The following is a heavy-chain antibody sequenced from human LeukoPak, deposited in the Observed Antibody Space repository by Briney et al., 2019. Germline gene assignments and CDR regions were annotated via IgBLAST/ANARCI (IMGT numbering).Heavy chain of an antibody. CDR1: GFTFSSYA. CDR2: ISGSGGST. J-gene: IGHJ6*03. Sequence: GGSLRLSCAASGFTFSSYAMSGVRQAPGKGLEWVSAISGSGGSTYYADSVKGRFTISRDNSKNTLYLQMNSLRAEDTAVYYCARASESYYYMDVWGKGTTVTVSS. CDR3: ARASESYYYMDV. V-gene: IGHV3-23*01.